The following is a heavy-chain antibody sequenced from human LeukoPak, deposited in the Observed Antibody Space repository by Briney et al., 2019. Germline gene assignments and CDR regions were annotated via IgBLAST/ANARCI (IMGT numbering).Heavy chain of an antibody. CDR2: IYHSGST. CDR3: ARHTYGDYAVDY. CDR1: GYSISSDYY. J-gene: IGHJ4*02. V-gene: IGHV4-38-2*01. Sequence: SETLSLTXAVSGYSISSDYYWGWIRQPPGKGLERIGNIYHSGSTYYNLSLRSRVTISLDTSKNQFSLKLSSVTAADTAFYYCARHTYGDYAVDYWGQGTLVTVSS. D-gene: IGHD4-17*01.